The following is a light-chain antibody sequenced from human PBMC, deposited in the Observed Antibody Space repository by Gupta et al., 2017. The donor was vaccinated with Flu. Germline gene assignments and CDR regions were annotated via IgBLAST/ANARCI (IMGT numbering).Light chain of an antibody. J-gene: IGKJ4*01. CDR3: QQYNTWPFT. CDR2: GPS. Sequence: PSSVSVSVGDRVTVSCRASQSLCSSLAWYQQKPGKAPRLLMSGPSTRATGVPSRFSGTGSGTDFTLTITSLQSEDFAAYYCQQYNTWPFTFGRGTKVEIK. CDR1: QSLCSS. V-gene: IGKV3-15*01.